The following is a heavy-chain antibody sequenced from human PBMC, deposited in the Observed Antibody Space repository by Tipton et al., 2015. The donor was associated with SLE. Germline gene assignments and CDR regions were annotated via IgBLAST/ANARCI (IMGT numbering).Heavy chain of an antibody. CDR1: GGSISGYY. CDR2: IYHSGST. J-gene: IGHJ4*02. D-gene: IGHD2-2*01. Sequence: TLSLTCTVSGGSISGYYWGWIRQPPGKGLEWIGSIYHSGSTYYNPSLKSRVTISVDTSKNQFSLKLSSVTAADTAVYYCARGYGYQLLWHRVDYWGQGTLVTVSS. CDR3: ARGYGYQLLWHRVDY. V-gene: IGHV4-38-2*02.